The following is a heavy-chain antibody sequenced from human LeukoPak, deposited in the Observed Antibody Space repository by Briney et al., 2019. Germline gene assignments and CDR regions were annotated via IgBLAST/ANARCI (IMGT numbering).Heavy chain of an antibody. Sequence: ASVKVSCKASGGTFSSYAISWVRQAPGQGLEWMGGIIPIFGTANYAQKFQGRVTITADESTSTAYMELSSLRPEDTAVYYCARDHPGGDYFDYWGQGTLVTVSS. CDR2: IIPIFGTA. D-gene: IGHD4-23*01. CDR1: GGTFSSYA. V-gene: IGHV1-69*13. J-gene: IGHJ4*02. CDR3: ARDHPGGDYFDY.